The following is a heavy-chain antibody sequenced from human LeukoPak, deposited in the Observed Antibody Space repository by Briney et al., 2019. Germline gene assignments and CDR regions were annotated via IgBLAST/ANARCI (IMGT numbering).Heavy chain of an antibody. D-gene: IGHD2-15*01. V-gene: IGHV1-18*04. Sequence: ASVKVSCKASGYTFTSYGISWVRQAPGQGLEWMGWISAYNCNTNYAQKLQGRVTMTTDTSTSTAYMELRSLRSDDTAVYYCARDQRCSGGSCYSDRFDYWGQRTLVTVSS. CDR2: ISAYNCNT. J-gene: IGHJ4*02. CDR1: GYTFTSYG. CDR3: ARDQRCSGGSCYSDRFDY.